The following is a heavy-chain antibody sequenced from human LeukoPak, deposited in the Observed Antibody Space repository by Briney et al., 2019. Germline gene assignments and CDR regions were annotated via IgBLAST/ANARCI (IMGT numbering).Heavy chain of an antibody. Sequence: SETLSLTCSVSSGSISTYYWGWIRQPAGKGLEWIGRTYSSGSSNYNPSLKSRVTMSLDTSKNQIFLKLSSVTAADTAVYYCARGLAYDFWSSYIDWGQGTLVTVSS. CDR3: ARGLAYDFWSSYID. V-gene: IGHV4-4*07. J-gene: IGHJ4*02. CDR1: SGSISTYY. CDR2: TYSSGSS. D-gene: IGHD3-3*01.